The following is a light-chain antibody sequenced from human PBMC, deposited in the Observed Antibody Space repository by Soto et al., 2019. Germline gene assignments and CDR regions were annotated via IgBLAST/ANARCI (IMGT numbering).Light chain of an antibody. Sequence: EIVMTQSPATLSVSPGERATLSCRASQSVSSNLAWYQQKPGQAPRLLIYGASTRATGIPARFSGSGSGTEFTLTISSLEPEDFAVYYCHQRKSWPRTFGQGTKVDI. CDR1: QSVSSN. CDR2: GAS. V-gene: IGKV3-15*01. J-gene: IGKJ1*01. CDR3: HQRKSWPRT.